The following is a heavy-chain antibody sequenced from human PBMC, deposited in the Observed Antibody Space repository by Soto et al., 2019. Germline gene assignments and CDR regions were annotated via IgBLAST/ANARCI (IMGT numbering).Heavy chain of an antibody. V-gene: IGHV3-21*01. J-gene: IGHJ5*02. CDR1: GFTFSTYS. CDR3: ARDRGTHSGSYSFWFDP. CDR2: ISSGSDYI. D-gene: IGHD1-26*01. Sequence: LRLSCAASGFTFSTYSMNWVRQAPGKGLEWVSSISSGSDYIYYADSVKGRFIISRDNAKNSLYLQMNSLRAEDTAVYYCARDRGTHSGSYSFWFDPWGQGTLVTVSS.